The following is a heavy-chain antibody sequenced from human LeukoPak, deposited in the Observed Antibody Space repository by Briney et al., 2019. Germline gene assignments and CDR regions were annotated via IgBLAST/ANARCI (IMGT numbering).Heavy chain of an antibody. Sequence: SQTLSLTCDISGDSVSSNNGAWNCIRQSPSRGLEWLVRTYYRTKCYNDYAGSLNGRITISPDTSKNQFSQHLNSVTPEDTAVYYCARDLGNTGWYTFDYWGQGILVTVSS. D-gene: IGHD6-19*01. CDR3: ARDLGNTGWYTFDY. CDR1: GDSVSSNNGA. J-gene: IGHJ4*02. V-gene: IGHV6-1*01. CDR2: TYYRTKCYN.